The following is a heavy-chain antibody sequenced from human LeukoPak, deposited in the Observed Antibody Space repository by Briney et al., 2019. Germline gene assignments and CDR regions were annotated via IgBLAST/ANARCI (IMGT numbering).Heavy chain of an antibody. Sequence: GGSLRLSCAASGFTFSSYAMSWVRQAPGKGLEWVSVISGSGGSTYYADSVKGRFTLSRDNSKNTLYLQMNSLRAEDTAVYYCAKTPRLIAAADPFDYWGQGTLVTVSS. V-gene: IGHV3-23*01. CDR2: ISGSGGST. J-gene: IGHJ4*02. CDR3: AKTPRLIAAADPFDY. CDR1: GFTFSSYA. D-gene: IGHD6-13*01.